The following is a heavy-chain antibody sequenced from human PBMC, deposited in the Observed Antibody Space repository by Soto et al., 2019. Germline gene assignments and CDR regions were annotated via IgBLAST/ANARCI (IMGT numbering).Heavy chain of an antibody. Sequence: EVQLLESGGGLVQPGGSLRLSCAASGFTFSNYAMNWVRQAPVKGLEWVSVISGSGDNTYHADSVKGRFTISRDNSKNPLYLQLTSLRSENAAVSYGARRGSGSYYDYWGQGTLVTVSS. CDR3: ARRGSGSYYDY. CDR1: GFTFSNYA. D-gene: IGHD1-26*01. V-gene: IGHV3-23*01. CDR2: ISGSGDNT. J-gene: IGHJ4*02.